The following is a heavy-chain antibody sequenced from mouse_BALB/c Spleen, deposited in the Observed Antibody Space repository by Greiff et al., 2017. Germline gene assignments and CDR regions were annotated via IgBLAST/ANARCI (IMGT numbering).Heavy chain of an antibody. CDR3: ARRDGSSLYYAMDY. V-gene: IGHV5-12-2*01. D-gene: IGHD1-1*01. CDR2: ISNGGGST. J-gene: IGHJ4*01. Sequence: EVQLVESGGGLVQPGGSLKLSCAASGFTFSSYTMSWVRQTPEKRLEWVAYISNGGGSTYYPDTVKGRFTISRDNAKNTLYLQMSSLKSEDTAMYYCARRDGSSLYYAMDYWGQGTSVTVSS. CDR1: GFTFSSYT.